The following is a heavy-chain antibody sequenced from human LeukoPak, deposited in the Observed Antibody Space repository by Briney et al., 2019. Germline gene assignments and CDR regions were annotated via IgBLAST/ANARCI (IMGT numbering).Heavy chain of an antibody. CDR3: ARDRVRYYYDSSGYYYVVGGLDY. CDR2: IQQDGTEK. CDR1: GFSFTTYW. J-gene: IGHJ4*02. Sequence: GGSLRLSCAASGFSFTTYWMGWVRQAPGKGLEWVANIQQDGTEKYYVDSVKGRFTISRDDAKNSLYLQMNSLRVEDTAMYYCARDRVRYYYDSSGYYYVVGGLDYWGQGTLVTVSS. D-gene: IGHD3-22*01. V-gene: IGHV3-7*01.